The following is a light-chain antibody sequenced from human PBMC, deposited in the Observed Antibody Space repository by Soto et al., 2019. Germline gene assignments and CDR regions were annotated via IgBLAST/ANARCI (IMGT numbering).Light chain of an antibody. CDR1: SSDVGAYDF. Sequence: QSVLTQPPSASGSPGQSVTISCTGTSSDVGAYDFVSWYQQHPGKAPKLIISEVNKRPSGVPDRFSGSKSGNTASLTVSGLQPEDEADYYCAAWDDSLNGLVFGGGTKLTVL. V-gene: IGLV2-8*01. J-gene: IGLJ2*01. CDR3: AAWDDSLNGLV. CDR2: EVN.